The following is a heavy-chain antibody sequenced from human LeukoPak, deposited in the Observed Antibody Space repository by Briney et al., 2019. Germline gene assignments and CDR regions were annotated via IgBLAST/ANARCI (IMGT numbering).Heavy chain of an antibody. J-gene: IGHJ4*02. V-gene: IGHV3-23*01. Sequence: PGGSLRLSCAASGFTFSSYAMSWVRQAPGKGLEWVSAISGSGGSTYYADSVKGRFTISRDNSKNTLYLQMNSLRAEDTAVYYCANVLLWFGEQNYFDYWGQGTLATVSS. CDR1: GFTFSSYA. CDR3: ANVLLWFGEQNYFDY. D-gene: IGHD3-10*01. CDR2: ISGSGGST.